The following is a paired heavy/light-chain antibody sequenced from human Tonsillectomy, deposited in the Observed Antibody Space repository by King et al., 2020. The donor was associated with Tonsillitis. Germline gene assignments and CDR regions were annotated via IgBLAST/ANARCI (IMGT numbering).Heavy chain of an antibody. V-gene: IGHV3-48*01. D-gene: IGHD6-13*01. CDR3: ATGVGYDSNWHPRDY. CDR1: GLTFSNYN. J-gene: IGHJ4*02. CDR2: ISSSRNSI. Sequence: EVQLVESGGGLVQPGESLRLSCTASGLTFSNYNMNWVRQAPGKGLEWVSYISSSRNSIFYADSVKGRFTISRDDANNSLYLQMNSLRAEDTAVYYCATGVGYDSNWHPRDYWGQGTLVTVSS.
Light chain of an antibody. Sequence: EIVLTQSPATLSLSPGDRATLSCRASRSISTSLAWYQQRPGQAPRLLMYDASKRATGIPARFSGSGSGTDFTLTISSLEPEDFAVYYCQQRIIWPQTFGQGTKVEVK. J-gene: IGKJ1*01. V-gene: IGKV3-11*01. CDR1: RSISTS. CDR2: DAS. CDR3: QQRIIWPQT.